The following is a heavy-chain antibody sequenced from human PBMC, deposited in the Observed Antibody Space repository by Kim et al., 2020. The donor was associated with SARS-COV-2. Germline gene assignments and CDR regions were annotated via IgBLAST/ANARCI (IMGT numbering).Heavy chain of an antibody. CDR3: AGERGVSCRGGRCLTYG. CDR1: GFTFTTYS. D-gene: IGHD2-15*01. V-gene: IGHV3-21*01. J-gene: IGHJ6*01. Sequence: GGSLRLSCAASGFTFTTYSLNWVRQAPGKGLEWVSSISGSSTYIYYADSVKGRFTISRDNAKNSLSLQMNSLRADDTAIYYCAGERGVSCRGGRCLTYG. CDR2: ISGSSTYI.